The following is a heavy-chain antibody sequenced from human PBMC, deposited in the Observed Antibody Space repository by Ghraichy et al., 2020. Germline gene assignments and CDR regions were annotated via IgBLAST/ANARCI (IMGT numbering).Heavy chain of an antibody. D-gene: IGHD1-26*01. V-gene: IGHV3-21*01. J-gene: IGHJ6*02. CDR3: TREQVVGATRYYYGMDV. Sequence: GGSLRLSCAASGFTFSSYTMNWVRQVPGKGLEWVSSITSSSTYIYYVDSVKGRFTISRDNAKNSLYLQMSSLRAEDTAVYYCTREQVVGATRYYYGMDVWGQGTTVTVSS. CDR2: ITSSSTYI. CDR1: GFTFSSYT.